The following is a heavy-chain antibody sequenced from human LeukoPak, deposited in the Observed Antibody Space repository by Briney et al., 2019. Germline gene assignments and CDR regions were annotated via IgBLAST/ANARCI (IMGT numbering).Heavy chain of an antibody. Sequence: TSETLSLTCTVSGGSISTYYWSWIRQPPGKGLEWIGYIYYSGTTNCNPSLKSRVTISVDTSKDQFSLNLSSVTAADTAVYYCARRSPGYSYSIDSWGQGTLVTVSS. CDR3: ARRSPGYSYSIDS. D-gene: IGHD5-18*01. V-gene: IGHV4-59*08. CDR2: IYYSGTT. J-gene: IGHJ4*02. CDR1: GGSISTYY.